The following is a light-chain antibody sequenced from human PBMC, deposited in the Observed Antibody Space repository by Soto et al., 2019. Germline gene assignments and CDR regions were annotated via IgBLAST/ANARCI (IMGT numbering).Light chain of an antibody. CDR2: GAS. CDR3: HQYNTSPRT. J-gene: IGKJ1*01. Sequence: EVVLTQSPGTLSLSPGERATLSCRASQTININYLAWYQQKPGQAPRLLMSGASNRATGIPDRFSGSGSGTDFSLTINRLEPEDFAMYYCHQYNTSPRTFGQGTKVEVK. V-gene: IGKV3-20*01. CDR1: QTININY.